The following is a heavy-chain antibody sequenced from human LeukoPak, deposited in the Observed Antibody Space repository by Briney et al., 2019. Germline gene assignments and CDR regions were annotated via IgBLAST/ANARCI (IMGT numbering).Heavy chain of an antibody. D-gene: IGHD3-3*01. J-gene: IGHJ1*01. V-gene: IGHV3-7*01. Sequence: GGSLRLSCAASGFTFSSYWMSWVRQAPGKGLEWVANIKQDGSEKYYVDSVRGRFTISRDNAKNSLYLQMNSLRAEDTAVYYCARQAGDDFWSGYGEYSQHWGQGTLVTVSS. CDR2: IKQDGSEK. CDR3: ARQAGDDFWSGYGEYSQH. CDR1: GFTFSSYW.